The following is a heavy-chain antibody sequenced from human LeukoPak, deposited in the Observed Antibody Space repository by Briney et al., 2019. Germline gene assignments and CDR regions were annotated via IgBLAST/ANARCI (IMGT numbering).Heavy chain of an antibody. Sequence: LGGSLRLSCAASGFTFSSYSMNWVRQAPGKELEWVAVISYDGSNKYYADSVKGRFTISRDNSKNTLYLQMNSLRAEDTAVYYCAKIYSSSWNDAFDIWGQGTMVTVSS. CDR3: AKIYSSSWNDAFDI. J-gene: IGHJ3*02. CDR1: GFTFSSYS. V-gene: IGHV3-30*18. D-gene: IGHD6-13*01. CDR2: ISYDGSNK.